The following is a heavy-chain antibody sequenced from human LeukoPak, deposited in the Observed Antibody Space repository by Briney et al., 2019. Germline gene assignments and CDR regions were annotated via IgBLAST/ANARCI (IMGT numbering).Heavy chain of an antibody. J-gene: IGHJ3*02. CDR2: IYYSGST. D-gene: IGHD2-21*02. V-gene: IGHV4-31*03. Sequence: SETLSLTGTVSGGSISSGGYYWSWIRQHPGKGLEWIGYIYYSGSTYYNPSLKSRVTISVDTSKNKFSLKLSSVTAADTAVYYCARAEHIVVVTATLDAFDIWGQGTMVTVSS. CDR1: GGSISSGGYY. CDR3: ARAEHIVVVTATLDAFDI.